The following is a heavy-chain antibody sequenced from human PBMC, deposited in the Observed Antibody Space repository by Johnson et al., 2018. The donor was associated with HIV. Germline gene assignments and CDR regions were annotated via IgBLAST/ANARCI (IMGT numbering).Heavy chain of an antibody. CDR1: GFTFSSFW. V-gene: IGHV3-7*01. CDR3: LRAHLFYPKNAYDR. CDR2: INVDGSQT. J-gene: IGHJ3*02. Sequence: VQLVESGGGLVKPGGSLRLSCAASGFTFSSFWMTWVRQAPGKGLEWVANINVDGSQTFYLDSVQGRFTISRDNVNNSVFLLLNNLRVEDTAVYFCLRAHLFYPKNAYDRWGPGTMVTVSS. D-gene: IGHD3-16*02.